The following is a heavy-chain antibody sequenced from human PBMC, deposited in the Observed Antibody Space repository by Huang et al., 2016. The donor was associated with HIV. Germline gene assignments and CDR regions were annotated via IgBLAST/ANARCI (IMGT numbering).Heavy chain of an antibody. D-gene: IGHD1-26*01. CDR3: AKDGADEEWDIDY. CDR1: GFSFSTYG. J-gene: IGHJ4*02. V-gene: IGHV3-30*18. CDR2: ISYDGSNK. Sequence: VQLVESGGGVVQPGRSLSLACAASGFSFSTYGLHWVRQAAGKGLEWGAVISYDGSNKYYAHSVKGRFTISRDTSENKVYLQMNSLRHEDTAVYYCAKDGADEEWDIDYWGQGTLVTVSS.